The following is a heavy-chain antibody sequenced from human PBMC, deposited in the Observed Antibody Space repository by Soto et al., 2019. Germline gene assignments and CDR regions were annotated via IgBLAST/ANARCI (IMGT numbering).Heavy chain of an antibody. V-gene: IGHV3-15*01. CDR1: GFTFSNAW. CDR3: TTLGYSSSWYPPTPFDY. CDR2: IKSKTDGGTT. Sequence: EVQLVESGGGLVKPGGSLRLSCAASGFTFSNAWMSWVRQAPGKGLEWVGRIKSKTDGGTTDYAAPVKGRFTISSDDSKNTLYLLMNSLKTQNTAVYYCTTLGYSSSWYPPTPFDYWGQGTLVTGSS. D-gene: IGHD6-13*01. J-gene: IGHJ4*02.